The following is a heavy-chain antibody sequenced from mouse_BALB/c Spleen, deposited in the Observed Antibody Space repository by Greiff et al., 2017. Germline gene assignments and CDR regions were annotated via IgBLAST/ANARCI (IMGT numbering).Heavy chain of an antibody. CDR2: IYPGNSDT. Sequence: EVKLEESGTVLARPGASVKMSCKASGYSFTSYWMHWVKQRPGQGLEWIGAIYPGNSDTSYNQKFKGKAKLTAVTSASTAYMELSSLTNEDSAVYYCTRSGYYDSYAMDYWGQGTSVTVSS. J-gene: IGHJ4*01. V-gene: IGHV1-5*01. CDR1: GYSFTSYW. CDR3: TRSGYYDSYAMDY. D-gene: IGHD1-1*01.